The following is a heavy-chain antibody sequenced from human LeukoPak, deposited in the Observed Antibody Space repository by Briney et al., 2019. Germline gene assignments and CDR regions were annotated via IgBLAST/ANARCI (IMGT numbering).Heavy chain of an antibody. CDR1: GGTFSSYA. D-gene: IGHD6-13*01. J-gene: IGHJ3*02. CDR3: ARDTEAAAGNAFDI. CDR2: IIPIFGTA. Sequence: ASVKVSYKASGGTFSSYAISWVRQAPGQGLEWMGGIIPIFGTANYAQKFQGRVTITADESTSTAYMELSSLRSEDTAVYYCARDTEAAAGNAFDIWGQGTMVTVSS. V-gene: IGHV1-69*13.